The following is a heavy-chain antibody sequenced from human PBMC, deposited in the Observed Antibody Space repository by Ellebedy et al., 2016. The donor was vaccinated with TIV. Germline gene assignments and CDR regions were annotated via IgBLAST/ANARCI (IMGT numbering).Heavy chain of an antibody. CDR3: ARSKSQYYDFWSGYLN. CDR2: INPNSGGT. V-gene: IGHV1-2*04. CDR1: GYTFTGYY. Sequence: ASVKVSCXASGYTFTGYYMHWVRQAPGQGLEWMGWINPNSGGTNYAQKFQGWVTMTRDTSISTAYMELSRLRSDDTAVHYCARSKSQYYDFWSGYLNWGQGTLVTVSS. D-gene: IGHD3-3*01. J-gene: IGHJ4*02.